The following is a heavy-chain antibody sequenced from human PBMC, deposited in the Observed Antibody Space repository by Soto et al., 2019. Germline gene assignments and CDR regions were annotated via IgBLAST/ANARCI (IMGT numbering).Heavy chain of an antibody. CDR1: GYTFTSHG. V-gene: IGHV1-18*01. J-gene: IGHJ6*03. CDR2: ISAYNGDT. CDR3: ARMVRGSNIDYYPYIDV. D-gene: IGHD3-10*01. Sequence: QVQLVQSGAEVKKPGASVKVSCKASGYTFTSHGISWVRQAPGQGLEWMGWISAYNGDTNYAQKLQGRVTVTTDTSTSTDYMELRSLRSEDTAVYYCARMVRGSNIDYYPYIDVWGKGTTVTVSS.